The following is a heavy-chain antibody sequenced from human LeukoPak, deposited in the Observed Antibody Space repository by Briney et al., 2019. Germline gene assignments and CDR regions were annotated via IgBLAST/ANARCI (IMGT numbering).Heavy chain of an antibody. Sequence: TGGSLRLSCAASGFIFRSYWMNWVRQAPGKGLEWVANIKEDGSEKYYVDSVKGRFTISRDNAKTSLYLQMNSLRDEDTAVYFCARDTLYLFDYWGQGTLVTVSS. CDR1: GFIFRSYW. D-gene: IGHD2/OR15-2a*01. V-gene: IGHV3-7*01. CDR3: ARDTLYLFDY. J-gene: IGHJ4*02. CDR2: IKEDGSEK.